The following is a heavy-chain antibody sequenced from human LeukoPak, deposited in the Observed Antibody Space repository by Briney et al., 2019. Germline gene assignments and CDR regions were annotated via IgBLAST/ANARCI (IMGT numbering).Heavy chain of an antibody. J-gene: IGHJ4*02. CDR3: ARETPNYDSSGYDY. CDR2: ITGSAGST. Sequence: KTGGSLRLSCAASGFTFSSYAMTWVRQAPGKGLEGVSSITGSAGSTYYADSVKGRFTISRDNSKNTLYLQMNSLRAEDTAVYYCARETPNYDSSGYDYWGQGTLVTVSS. V-gene: IGHV3-23*01. CDR1: GFTFSSYA. D-gene: IGHD3-22*01.